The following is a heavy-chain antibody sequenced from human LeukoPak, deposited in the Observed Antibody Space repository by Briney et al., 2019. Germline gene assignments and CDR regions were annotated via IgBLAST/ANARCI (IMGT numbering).Heavy chain of an antibody. D-gene: IGHD6-19*01. Sequence: GGSLRLSCAASGFTFSSYAMSWVRQAPGKGLEWVSAISGSGGSTYYADPVKGRFTISRDNSKSTLYLQMNSLRAEDTAVYYCARDGSGIAVAGPFDYWGQGTLVTVSS. J-gene: IGHJ4*02. CDR3: ARDGSGIAVAGPFDY. CDR1: GFTFSSYA. V-gene: IGHV3-23*01. CDR2: ISGSGGST.